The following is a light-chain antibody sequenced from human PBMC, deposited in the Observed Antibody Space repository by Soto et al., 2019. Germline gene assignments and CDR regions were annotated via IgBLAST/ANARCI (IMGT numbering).Light chain of an antibody. V-gene: IGKV1-39*01. CDR1: QTISNF. CDR3: QLSYSTPIT. Sequence: DLHMTQSPSSLSASVGDRVTITCRATQTISNFLNWYQQKPGQAPKLLIYAASSLHSGVPSRFSGGYSGTDFTLTSSNLQPEDFATYYCQLSYSTPITFGGGTKVEIK. J-gene: IGKJ4*01. CDR2: AAS.